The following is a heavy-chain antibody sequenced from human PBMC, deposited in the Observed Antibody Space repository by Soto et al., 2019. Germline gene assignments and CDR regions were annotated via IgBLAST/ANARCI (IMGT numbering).Heavy chain of an antibody. Sequence: ASVKVSCKASGYTFTGYDMHWVLQAPGQGLEWMGWINPNSGGTNYAQKFQGWVTMTRDTSISTAYMELSRLRSDDTAVYYCARDRGSGFWSGYYYYYYGMDVWGQGTTVTVSS. J-gene: IGHJ6*02. V-gene: IGHV1-2*04. D-gene: IGHD3-3*01. CDR1: GYTFTGYD. CDR2: INPNSGGT. CDR3: ARDRGSGFWSGYYYYYYGMDV.